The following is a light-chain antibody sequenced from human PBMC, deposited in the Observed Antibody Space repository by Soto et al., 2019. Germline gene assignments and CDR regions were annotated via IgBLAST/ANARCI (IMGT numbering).Light chain of an antibody. CDR2: GAS. J-gene: IGKJ1*01. V-gene: IGKV1-39*01. CDR1: QTISNF. CDR3: QHTYNTPRT. Sequence: DIEMTQSPSSLSAAVGDRVTITCRASQTISNFLNWYQQTPGKAPKLLLYGASNLQSGVPSQFSGSGSGTDFTLTISSLQPEDFATYYCQHTYNTPRTFGQGTKVDIK.